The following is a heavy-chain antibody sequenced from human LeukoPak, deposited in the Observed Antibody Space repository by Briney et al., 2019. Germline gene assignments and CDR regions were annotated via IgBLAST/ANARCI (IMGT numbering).Heavy chain of an antibody. V-gene: IGHV3-15*01. J-gene: IGHJ4*02. CDR3: TRRQGYFDY. CDR2: IKSKTDGGTT. Sequence: GGSLRLSCAASGFTFSNAWMSWVRQAPGKGLEWVGRIKSKTDGGTTDYAAPVKGRFTISRDDSKSIAYLQMNSLKTEDTAVYYCTRRQGYFDYWGQGTLVTVSS. CDR1: GFTFSNAW.